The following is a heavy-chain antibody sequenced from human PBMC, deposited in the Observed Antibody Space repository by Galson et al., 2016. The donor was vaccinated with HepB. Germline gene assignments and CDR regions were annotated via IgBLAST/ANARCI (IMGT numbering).Heavy chain of an antibody. CDR2: IWYDGSYQ. D-gene: IGHD4-17*01. CDR1: GFTSSSYG. V-gene: IGHV3-33*01. CDR3: ARGDYGAYSPFGMDV. Sequence: SLRLSCAASGFTSSSYGMHWVRQASGKGLKWVAVIWYDGSYQQFADSVQGRFTISRDNSKNTVYLQMNSLRAEDTAVYYCARGDYGAYSPFGMDVWGQGTTVTVSS. J-gene: IGHJ6*02.